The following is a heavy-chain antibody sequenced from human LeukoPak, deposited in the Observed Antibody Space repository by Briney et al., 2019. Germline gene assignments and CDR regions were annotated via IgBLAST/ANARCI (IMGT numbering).Heavy chain of an antibody. Sequence: GASVKVSCKASGYTFTSYYMHWVRQAPGQVLEWMGIINPSGGSTSYAQKFQGRVTMTRDTSTSTVYMELSSLRSEDTAVYYCARGTSHWYSSSAPRPYYFDYWGQGTLVTVSS. CDR1: GYTFTSYY. V-gene: IGHV1-46*01. D-gene: IGHD6-13*01. CDR3: ARGTSHWYSSSAPRPYYFDY. J-gene: IGHJ4*02. CDR2: INPSGGST.